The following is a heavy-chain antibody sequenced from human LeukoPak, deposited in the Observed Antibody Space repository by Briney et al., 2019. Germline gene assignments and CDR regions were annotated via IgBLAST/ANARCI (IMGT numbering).Heavy chain of an antibody. D-gene: IGHD2-2*01. CDR1: DYSISSAYY. CDR2: IHHSGST. J-gene: IGHJ4*02. V-gene: IGHV4-38-2*01. Sequence: PSEILSLTCDVSDYSISSAYYWGWIRPPPGKGLEWIASIHHSGSTDYNPSLKSRVTISIDTSKNQFSLNLRFVTATDTAVYYCARLGYCSSTSCYPVNWGQGTLVTVSS. CDR3: ARLGYCSSTSCYPVN.